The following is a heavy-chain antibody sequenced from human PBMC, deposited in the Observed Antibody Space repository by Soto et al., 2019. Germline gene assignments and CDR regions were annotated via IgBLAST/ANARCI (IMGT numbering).Heavy chain of an antibody. D-gene: IGHD3-3*01. J-gene: IGHJ4*02. CDR2: IKSKTDGGTT. Sequence: AGGSLRLSCAASGFTFSNAWMNWVRQAPGKGLEWVGRIKSKTDGGTTDYAAPVKGRFTISRDDSKNTLYLQMNSLKTEDTAVYYCTTELRFLEWPYYFDYWGQGTLVTVSS. CDR1: GFTFSNAW. CDR3: TTELRFLEWPYYFDY. V-gene: IGHV3-15*07.